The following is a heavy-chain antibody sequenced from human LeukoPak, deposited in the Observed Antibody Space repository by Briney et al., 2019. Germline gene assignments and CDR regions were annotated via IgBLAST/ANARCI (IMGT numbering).Heavy chain of an antibody. D-gene: IGHD1-26*01. V-gene: IGHV4-4*02. Sequence: SGTLSLTCGVSGGSIITTNWWSWVRQPRGKGLEWIGEVHLNGATNYNPSLESRVSMSIDKSKNQLSLKLSSVTAADTATYYCTRESGAFSPFGFWGQGTLVTVSS. CDR3: TRESGAFSPFGF. J-gene: IGHJ4*02. CDR2: VHLNGAT. CDR1: GGSIITTNW.